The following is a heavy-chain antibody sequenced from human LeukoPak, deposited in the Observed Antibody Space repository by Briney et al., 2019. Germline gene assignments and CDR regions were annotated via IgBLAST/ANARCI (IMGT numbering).Heavy chain of an antibody. CDR3: ARDRDTIFGVVIPTFDY. CDR1: GYTLTELS. CDR2: IIPIFGTA. D-gene: IGHD3-3*01. J-gene: IGHJ4*02. Sequence: ASVKVSCKVSGYTLTELSMHWVRQAPGQGLEWMGGIIPIFGTANYAQKFQGRVTITADESTSTAYMELSSLRSEDTAVYYCARDRDTIFGVVIPTFDYWGQGTLVTVSS. V-gene: IGHV1-69*13.